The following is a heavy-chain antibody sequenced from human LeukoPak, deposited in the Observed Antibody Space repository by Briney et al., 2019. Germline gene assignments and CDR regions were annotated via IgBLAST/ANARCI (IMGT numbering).Heavy chain of an antibody. CDR3: TRVIVATKDY. V-gene: IGHV3-49*04. J-gene: IGHJ4*02. D-gene: IGHD5-12*01. CDR1: GFTFCDYA. Sequence: GGSLRLSCTGSGFTFCDYAMNWVRQAPGKGLEWVGFIRSRNYGGTTEYAASVKGIFTISRDDSRSIAYLQMNSLKTEDTAVYYCTRVIVATKDYWGQGTLVTVSS. CDR2: IRSRNYGGTT.